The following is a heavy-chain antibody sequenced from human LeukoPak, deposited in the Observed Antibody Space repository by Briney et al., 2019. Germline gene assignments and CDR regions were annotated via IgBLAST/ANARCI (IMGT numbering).Heavy chain of an antibody. Sequence: GGSLRLSCAASGFTFSSYWMSWVRQAPGKGLEWVANIKQDGSEKYYVDSVKGRFTISRDNAKNSLYLQMNSLRAEDTAVYYCARLGYSGYDYVFLDYWGQGTLVTVSS. J-gene: IGHJ4*02. CDR2: IKQDGSEK. CDR1: GFTFSSYW. D-gene: IGHD5-12*01. CDR3: ARLGYSGYDYVFLDY. V-gene: IGHV3-7*01.